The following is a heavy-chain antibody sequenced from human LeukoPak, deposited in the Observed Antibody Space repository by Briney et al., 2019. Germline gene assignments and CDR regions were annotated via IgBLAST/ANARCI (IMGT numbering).Heavy chain of an antibody. Sequence: GGSLGLSCAASGFTFSRFRMNWVRQAPGKGLEWVANINPDQSETYYVDSVKGRFTISRDNAKNSLYLQMNSLRAEDSAVYYCARDGSRGYSYGYSDYWGQGTLITVSS. CDR2: INPDQSET. CDR3: ARDGSRGYSYGYSDY. J-gene: IGHJ4*02. CDR1: GFTFSRFR. V-gene: IGHV3-7*01. D-gene: IGHD5-18*01.